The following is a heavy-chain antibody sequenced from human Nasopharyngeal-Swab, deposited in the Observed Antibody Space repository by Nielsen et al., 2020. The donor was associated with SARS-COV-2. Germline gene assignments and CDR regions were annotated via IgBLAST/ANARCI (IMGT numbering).Heavy chain of an antibody. CDR3: AKDSGAGFCDDGSCFPTNH. Sequence: GESLKISCAASGFTFSSYAMNWVRQAPGKGLEWVSGISGTGDNTYYAESVKGRFTISRDTSKNTLYLQMNGLRAEDTAVYYCAKDSGAGFCDDGSCFPTNHWGQGTLVTVSS. J-gene: IGHJ5*02. V-gene: IGHV3-23*01. CDR1: GFTFSSYA. D-gene: IGHD2-15*01. CDR2: ISGTGDNT.